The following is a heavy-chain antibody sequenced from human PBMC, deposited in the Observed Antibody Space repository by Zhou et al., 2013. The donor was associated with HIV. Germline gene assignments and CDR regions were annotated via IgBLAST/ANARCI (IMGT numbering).Heavy chain of an antibody. J-gene: IGHJ4*02. D-gene: IGHD4-17*01. CDR1: GGTFSSYA. CDR3: ARIVGEYGPSDY. Sequence: QVQLVQSGAEVKKPGSSVKVSCKASGGTFSSYAISWVRQAPGQGLEWMGRIIPILGIANYAQKFQGRVTITADKSTSTAYMELSSLRSEDTAVYYCARIVGEYGPSDYWGQGNPWSPSPQ. V-gene: IGHV1-69*04. CDR2: IIPILGIA.